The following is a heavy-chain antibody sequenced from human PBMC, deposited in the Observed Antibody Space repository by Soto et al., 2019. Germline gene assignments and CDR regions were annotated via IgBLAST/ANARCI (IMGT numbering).Heavy chain of an antibody. J-gene: IGHJ4*02. D-gene: IGHD6-13*01. CDR1: GDSMSSGTYH. CDR2: IYYTGTT. CDR3: AKENGYSSSWFEFDY. V-gene: IGHV4-39*07. Sequence: ETLSLTCSVSGDSMSSGTYHWDWIRQPPGKGLEWIGTIYYTGTTYYNPSLKSRVTISVDRSKNQFSLKLNSVTAEDTAVYYCAKENGYSSSWFEFDYWGQGTLVTAPQ.